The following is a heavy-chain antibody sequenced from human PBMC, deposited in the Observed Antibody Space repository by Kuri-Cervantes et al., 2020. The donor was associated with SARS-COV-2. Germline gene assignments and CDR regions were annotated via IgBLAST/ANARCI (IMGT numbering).Heavy chain of an antibody. D-gene: IGHD6-19*01. CDR3: ARDRGSSGWSWVYYYYGMDV. CDR2: ISAYNGNT. J-gene: IGHJ6*02. Sequence: ASVKVSCKVSGYTLTELSMHWVRQAPGKGLEWMGWISAYNGNTNYAQKLQGRVTMTTDTSTSTAYMELRSLRSDDTAVYYCARDRGSSGWSWVYYYYGMDVWGQGTTVTVSS. V-gene: IGHV1-18*01. CDR1: GYTLTELS.